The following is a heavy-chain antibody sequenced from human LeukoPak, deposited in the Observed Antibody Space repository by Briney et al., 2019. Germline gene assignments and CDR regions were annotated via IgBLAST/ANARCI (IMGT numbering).Heavy chain of an antibody. Sequence: PSETLSLTCTVSGGSISSSSYYWGWIRQPPGKGLEWIGSIYYSGSTYYNPSLKSRVTISVDTSKNQFSLKLSSVTAADTAVYYCARHDGRIVVVPADASGGGAFDIWGQGTMVTVSS. J-gene: IGHJ3*02. CDR3: ARHDGRIVVVPADASGGGAFDI. CDR1: GGSISSSSYY. D-gene: IGHD2-2*01. V-gene: IGHV4-39*01. CDR2: IYYSGST.